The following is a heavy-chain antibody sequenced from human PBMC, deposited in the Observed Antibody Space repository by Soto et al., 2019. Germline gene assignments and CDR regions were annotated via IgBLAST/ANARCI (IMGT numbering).Heavy chain of an antibody. CDR1: GFTFSSYG. V-gene: IGHV3-33*01. Sequence: QVQLVESGGGVVQPGRSLRLSCAASGFTFSSYGMHWVRQAPGKGLEWVAVIWYDGSKKYYADSVKGRVTISRDNSKNTLYLQMNSLRAEDTAVYYCARDRYYGDSNWFDPWGQGTMVTVSS. J-gene: IGHJ5*02. CDR3: ARDRYYGDSNWFDP. D-gene: IGHD4-17*01. CDR2: IWYDGSKK.